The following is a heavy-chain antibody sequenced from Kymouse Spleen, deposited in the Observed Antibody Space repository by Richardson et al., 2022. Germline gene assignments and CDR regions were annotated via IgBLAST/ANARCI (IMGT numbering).Heavy chain of an antibody. CDR1: GYTFTSYG. Sequence: QVQLVQSGAEVKKPGASVKVSCKASGYTFTSYGISWVRQAPGQGLEWMGWISAYNGNTNYAQKLQGRVTMTTDTSTSTAYMELRSLRSDDTAVYYCARDNWNYCYYYYYGMDVWGQGTTVTVSS. J-gene: IGHJ6*02. V-gene: IGHV1-18*01. CDR2: ISAYNGNT. CDR3: ARDNWNYCYYYYYGMDV. D-gene: IGHD1-7*01.